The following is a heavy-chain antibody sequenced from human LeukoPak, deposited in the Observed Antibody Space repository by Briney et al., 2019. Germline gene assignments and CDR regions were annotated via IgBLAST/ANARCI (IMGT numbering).Heavy chain of an antibody. CDR1: GFSFRSYG. D-gene: IGHD6-19*01. Sequence: GGSLRLSCGGSGFSFRSYGMQWVRQAPGKGLEWMAFIRSDGSNKYYADSVKGRFTISRDNSKNTSDLQMNSLRAEDTAVYYGARILDSAWGELGYWGQGTLVTVAS. V-gene: IGHV3-30*02. CDR2: IRSDGSNK. CDR3: ARILDSAWGELGY. J-gene: IGHJ4*02.